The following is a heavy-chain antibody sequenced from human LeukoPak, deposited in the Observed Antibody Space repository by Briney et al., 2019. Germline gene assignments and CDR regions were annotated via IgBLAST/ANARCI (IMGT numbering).Heavy chain of an antibody. CDR1: GGSFSGYY. CDR3: AGEDSSGCTDY. J-gene: IGHJ4*02. V-gene: IGHV4-34*01. CDR2: INHSGST. D-gene: IGHD6-19*01. Sequence: SETLSLTCAVYGGSFSGYYWSWIRQPPGKGLEWIGEINHSGSTNYNPSLKSRVTMSVDTSKNQFSLKLSSVTAADTAVYYCAGEDSSGCTDYWGQGTLVTVSS.